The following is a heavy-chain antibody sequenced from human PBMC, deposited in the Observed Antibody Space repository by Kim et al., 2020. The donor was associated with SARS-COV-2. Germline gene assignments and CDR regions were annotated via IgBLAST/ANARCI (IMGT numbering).Heavy chain of an antibody. Sequence: SETLSLTCTVSGGSISSSSYYWGWIRQPPGKGLEWIGSIYYSGSTYYNPSLKSRVTISVDTSKNQFSLKLSSVTAADTAVYYCARQGGYGDYWGQGTLVTVSS. CDR2: IYYSGST. J-gene: IGHJ4*02. CDR1: GGSISSSSYY. D-gene: IGHD5-12*01. CDR3: ARQGGYGDY. V-gene: IGHV4-39*01.